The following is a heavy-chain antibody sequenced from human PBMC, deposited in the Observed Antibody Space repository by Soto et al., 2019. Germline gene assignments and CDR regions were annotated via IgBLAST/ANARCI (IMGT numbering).Heavy chain of an antibody. CDR3: ARERTRGFDP. V-gene: IGHV1-8*01. CDR2: MNPNSGNT. Sequence: QVQLVQSGAEVKKTGASVKVSCKASGYTLTSYDINWVRQATGQGLEWMGWMNPNSGNTVYAQKFQGRVTMTRNTSISTAYMELSSLRSEDTAVYFYARERTRGFDPWGQGTLVTVSS. J-gene: IGHJ5*02. CDR1: GYTLTSYD.